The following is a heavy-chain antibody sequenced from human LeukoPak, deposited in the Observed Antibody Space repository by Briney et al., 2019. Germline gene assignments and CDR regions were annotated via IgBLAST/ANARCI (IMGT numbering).Heavy chain of an antibody. D-gene: IGHD4-17*01. J-gene: IGHJ4*02. CDR2: ISAYNGNT. V-gene: IGHV1-18*01. Sequence: ASVKVSCKASGYTFTSYGISWVRQAPGQGLEWMGWISAYNGNTNYAQKLQGRVTMTTDTSTSTAYMELRSLGSDDTAVYYCARDWGYGDYTFLFDYWGQGTLVTVSS. CDR1: GYTFTSYG. CDR3: ARDWGYGDYTFLFDY.